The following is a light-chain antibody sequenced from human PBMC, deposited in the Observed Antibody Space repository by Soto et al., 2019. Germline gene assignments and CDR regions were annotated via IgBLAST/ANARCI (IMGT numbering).Light chain of an antibody. CDR2: GAS. Sequence: EIVMTQSPATLSVSPGERATLSCRASQSVSSNLAWYQQKPGQAPRLLIYGASTRATGIPTRFSGSGSGTEFTLTISSLQSGDFAVYYCQQYNSWPPFTFCRGTKVDIK. J-gene: IGKJ3*01. CDR1: QSVSSN. V-gene: IGKV3-15*01. CDR3: QQYNSWPPFT.